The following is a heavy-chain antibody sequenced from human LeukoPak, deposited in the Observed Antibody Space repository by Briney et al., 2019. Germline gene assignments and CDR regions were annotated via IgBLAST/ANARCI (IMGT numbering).Heavy chain of an antibody. CDR1: GFTFSSYA. Sequence: GGSLRLSCAASGFTFSSYAMHWVRQAPGKGLEWVAVISYDGSNKYYADSVKGRFTISRDNSKNTLYLQMNSLRAEDTAVYYCARVRVLWFDLDAFDIWGQGTMVTASS. J-gene: IGHJ3*02. V-gene: IGHV3-30*04. CDR2: ISYDGSNK. D-gene: IGHD3-10*01. CDR3: ARVRVLWFDLDAFDI.